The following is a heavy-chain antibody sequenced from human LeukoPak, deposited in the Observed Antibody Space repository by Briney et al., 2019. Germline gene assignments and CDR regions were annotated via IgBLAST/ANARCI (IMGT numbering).Heavy chain of an antibody. Sequence: GGSLRLSCAASGFTFSSYSMNWVRQAPGKGLEWVSSISSSSSYIYYADSVKGRFTISRDNAKISLYLQMNSLRAEDTAVYYCARDSDYGDYEGTGYWGQGTLVTVSS. CDR1: GFTFSSYS. CDR3: ARDSDYGDYEGTGY. V-gene: IGHV3-21*01. CDR2: ISSSSSYI. D-gene: IGHD4-17*01. J-gene: IGHJ4*02.